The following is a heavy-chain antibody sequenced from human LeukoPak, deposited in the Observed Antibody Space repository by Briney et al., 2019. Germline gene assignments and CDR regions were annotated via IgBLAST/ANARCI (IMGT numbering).Heavy chain of an antibody. V-gene: IGHV3-53*01. CDR3: ARDGFGEWSLDY. Sequence: GGSLRLSCAASGFTVSSNYMSWVRQAPGKGLEWASVIYSGGSTYYADSVKGRFTISRDNSKNTLYLQMNSLRAEDTAVYYCARDGFGEWSLDYWGQGTLVTVSS. J-gene: IGHJ4*02. D-gene: IGHD3-10*01. CDR1: GFTVSSNY. CDR2: IYSGGST.